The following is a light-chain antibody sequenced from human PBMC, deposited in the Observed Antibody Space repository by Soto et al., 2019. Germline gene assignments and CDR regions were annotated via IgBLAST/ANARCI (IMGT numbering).Light chain of an antibody. V-gene: IGKV3-20*01. Sequence: EKLLTQSPDSLSLSPGDRATLSCRASQSFSSTFFAWYQQKPGQAPRLLIYGASSRATGIPDRFSGSGSGTDFTLTISRLEPEDFAVYYCQQYASSVTFGQGTKVEIK. CDR3: QQYASSVT. CDR1: QSFSSTF. CDR2: GAS. J-gene: IGKJ1*01.